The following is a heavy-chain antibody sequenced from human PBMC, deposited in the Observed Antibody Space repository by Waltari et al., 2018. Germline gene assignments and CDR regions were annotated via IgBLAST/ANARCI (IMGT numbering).Heavy chain of an antibody. V-gene: IGHV3-23*01. D-gene: IGHD2-15*01. Sequence: EVQLLESGGGLVQPGGSLRLSCAASGFTFSSYAMSWVRQAPGKGLEWVSTISGRGGSTYYADSVKGRFTISRDNSKNTLYLQMNSLRAEDTALYYCAKVVVVAATHDAFDIWGQGTMVTVSS. CDR2: ISGRGGST. CDR1: GFTFSSYA. CDR3: AKVVVVAATHDAFDI. J-gene: IGHJ3*02.